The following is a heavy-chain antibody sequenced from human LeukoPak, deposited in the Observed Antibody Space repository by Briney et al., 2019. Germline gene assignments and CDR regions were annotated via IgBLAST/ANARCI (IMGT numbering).Heavy chain of an antibody. CDR1: GGSFSGYY. J-gene: IGHJ4*02. CDR3: ARGGYYDSSGYYGFDY. V-gene: IGHV4-34*01. D-gene: IGHD3-22*01. Sequence: SETLSLTCAVYGGSFSGYYWSWTRQPPGKGLEWIGEINHSGSTNYNPSLKSRVTISVDTSKNQFSLKLSSVTAADTAVYYCARGGYYDSSGYYGFDYWGQGTLVTVSS. CDR2: INHSGST.